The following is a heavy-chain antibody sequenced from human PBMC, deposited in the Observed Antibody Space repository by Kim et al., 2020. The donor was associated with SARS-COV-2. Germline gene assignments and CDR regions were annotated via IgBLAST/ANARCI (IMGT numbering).Heavy chain of an antibody. J-gene: IGHJ6*02. D-gene: IGHD3-10*01. CDR3: ARGTTFGELLVYGMDV. V-gene: IGHV3-13*01. Sequence: GSVKSRFTISRENAENSLYLQMNSLRAGDTAVYHCARGTTFGELLVYGMDVWGQGTTVTVSS.